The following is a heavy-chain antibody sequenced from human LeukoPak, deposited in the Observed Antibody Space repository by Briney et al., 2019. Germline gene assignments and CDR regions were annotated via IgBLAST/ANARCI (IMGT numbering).Heavy chain of an antibody. V-gene: IGHV4-39*07. CDR2: IYYSGST. CDR3: ARDAPYGSGSYYKYYFDY. Sequence: SETLSLTCTVSGGSISSSSYYWGWIRQPPGKGLEWIGSIYYSGSTYYNPSLKSRVTISVDTSKNQFSLKLSSVTAADTAVYYCARDAPYGSGSYYKYYFDYWGQGTLVTVSS. J-gene: IGHJ4*02. CDR1: GGSISSSSYY. D-gene: IGHD3-10*01.